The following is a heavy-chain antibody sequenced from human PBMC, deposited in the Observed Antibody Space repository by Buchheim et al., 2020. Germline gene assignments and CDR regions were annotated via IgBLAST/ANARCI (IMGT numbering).Heavy chain of an antibody. D-gene: IGHD3-10*01. CDR3: TRAFYYCSGDYYSRMGYFFGMDV. V-gene: IGHV3-30*03. CDR1: GFSFRDYG. Sequence: QVQVVESGGGVVQPGGSPRLSCGASGFSFRDYGMHWVRQAPGKGLEWVAVISYDGSKKYYGDSVKGRFTISRDNSKNMVFLQMNSLRVEDTAVYYCTRAFYYCSGDYYSRMGYFFGMDVWGPGTT. J-gene: IGHJ6*02. CDR2: ISYDGSKK.